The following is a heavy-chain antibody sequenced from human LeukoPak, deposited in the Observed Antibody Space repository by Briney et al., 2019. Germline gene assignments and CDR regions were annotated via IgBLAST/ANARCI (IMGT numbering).Heavy chain of an antibody. V-gene: IGHV3-7*05. CDR3: ARGGHRNLDY. CDR1: GFTFSTYS. CDR2: IKDGGSEK. Sequence: PGGSLRLSCAASGFTFSTYSMTWVRQAPGKGLEWVATIKDGGSEKYYVDSVKGRFTISRDNAGNSVHLQMNSLRAEDTAVYYCARGGHRNLDYWGQGALVTVSS. J-gene: IGHJ4*02.